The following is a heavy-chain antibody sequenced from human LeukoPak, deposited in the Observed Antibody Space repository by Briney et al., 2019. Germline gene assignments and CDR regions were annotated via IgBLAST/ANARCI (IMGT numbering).Heavy chain of an antibody. CDR2: IYYSGST. CDR1: GGSISSYY. J-gene: IGHJ6*03. D-gene: IGHD6-13*01. CDR3: ATGDRIAAAGKGYYYYYMDV. Sequence: SETLSLTCTVSGGSISSYYWSWIRQPPGKGLEWLGYIYYSGSTNYNPSLKSRVTISVDTSKNQFSLKLSSVTAADTAVYYCATGDRIAAAGKGYYYYYMDVWGKGTTVTVSS. V-gene: IGHV4-59*01.